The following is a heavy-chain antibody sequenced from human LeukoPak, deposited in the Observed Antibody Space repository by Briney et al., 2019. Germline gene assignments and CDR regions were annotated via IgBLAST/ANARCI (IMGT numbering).Heavy chain of an antibody. J-gene: IGHJ6*03. D-gene: IGHD3-3*01. V-gene: IGHV3-23*01. CDR1: GFTFSSYA. Sequence: GGSLRLSCAASGFTFSSYAMSWVRQAPGKGLEWVPAISGSGGSTYYADSVKGRFTISRDNSKNTLCLQMNSLRAEDTAVYYCAKDWYDFWSGYYPSHYYYYMDVWGKGTTVTVSS. CDR2: ISGSGGST. CDR3: AKDWYDFWSGYYPSHYYYYMDV.